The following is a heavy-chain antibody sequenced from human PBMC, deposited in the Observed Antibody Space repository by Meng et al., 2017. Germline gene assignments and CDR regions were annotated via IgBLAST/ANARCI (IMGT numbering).Heavy chain of an antibody. V-gene: IGHV4-38-2*02. D-gene: IGHD3-10*01. CDR1: GYSISSGYY. CDR3: ARDPAELLWFGESKNAFGI. CDR2: IYHSGST. Sequence: SETLSLTCTVSGYSISSGYYWGWIRQPPGKGLEWIGSIYHSGSTYYNPSLKSRVTISVDTSKNQFSLKLSSVTAADTAVYYCARDPAELLWFGESKNAFGIWGQGTMVTVSS. J-gene: IGHJ3*02.